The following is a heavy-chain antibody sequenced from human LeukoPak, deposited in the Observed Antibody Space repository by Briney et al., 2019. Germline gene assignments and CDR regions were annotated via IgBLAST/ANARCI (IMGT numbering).Heavy chain of an antibody. V-gene: IGHV3-23*01. J-gene: IGHJ4*02. D-gene: IGHD3-3*01. CDR2: ISGSGGST. CDR3: AKDARGITIFGVVTDFDY. CDR1: GFTFSSYA. Sequence: GGSLRLSCAASGFTFSSYAMSWVRQAPGKGLEWVSAISGSGGSTYYADSVKGRFTISRDNSKNTLYLRMNSLRAEDTAVYYCAKDARGITIFGVVTDFDYWGQGTLVTVSS.